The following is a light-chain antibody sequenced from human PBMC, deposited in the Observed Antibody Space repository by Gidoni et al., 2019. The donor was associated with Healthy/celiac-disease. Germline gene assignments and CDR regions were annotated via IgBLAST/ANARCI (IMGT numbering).Light chain of an antibody. CDR3: QAWDSSTGV. CDR1: KLGDKY. V-gene: IGLV3-1*01. Sequence: SYELTQPPSVSVAPGQTASITCSGDKLGDKYACWYQQKPGQSPVLVIYQDSKRPSGLPERFSGSNYGNTATLPISGTQAMDEADYYCQAWDSSTGVFGGGTKLTVL. CDR2: QDS. J-gene: IGLJ2*01.